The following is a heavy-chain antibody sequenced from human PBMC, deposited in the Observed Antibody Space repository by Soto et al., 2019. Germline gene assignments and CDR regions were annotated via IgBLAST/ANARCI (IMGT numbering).Heavy chain of an antibody. Sequence: SVKVSCKASGGTFSSYAISWVRQAPGQGLEWMGGIIPIFGTANYAQKFQGRVTITADESTSTAYMELSSLRSEDTAVYYCARGSRWLELRGGHPLATYYYYGMDVWGQGTTVTAP. J-gene: IGHJ6*02. CDR1: GGTFSSYA. D-gene: IGHD1-7*01. CDR2: IIPIFGTA. CDR3: ARGSRWLELRGGHPLATYYYYGMDV. V-gene: IGHV1-69*13.